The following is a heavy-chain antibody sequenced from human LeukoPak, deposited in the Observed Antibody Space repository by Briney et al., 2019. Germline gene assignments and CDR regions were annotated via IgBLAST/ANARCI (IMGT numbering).Heavy chain of an antibody. V-gene: IGHV3-21*01. Sequence: GGSLRLSCAASGFTFGTYSMNWVRQAPGKGLEWVSSISSGSSYIYYADSVKGRFTISRDNAKNSLYLQMNSLRDEDTAVYYCARGEGLDYWGQGTLVTVSS. CDR2: ISSGSSYI. CDR3: ARGEGLDY. J-gene: IGHJ4*02. CDR1: GFTFGTYS.